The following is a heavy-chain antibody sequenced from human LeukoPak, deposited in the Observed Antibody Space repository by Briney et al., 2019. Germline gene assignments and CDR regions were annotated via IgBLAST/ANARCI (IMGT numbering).Heavy chain of an antibody. CDR2: VFYSGST. J-gene: IGHJ3*02. CDR1: GGSINPYY. V-gene: IGHV4-59*01. Sequence: SGTLSLTCSVSGGSINPYYWTWIRQSPGRGLEWIGDVFYSGSTKYNPSLQSRVTISVDTTENEFSLKLTSVTGADTAVYYCAREPSTHAFDIWGQGTMVTVSS. CDR3: AREPSTHAFDI.